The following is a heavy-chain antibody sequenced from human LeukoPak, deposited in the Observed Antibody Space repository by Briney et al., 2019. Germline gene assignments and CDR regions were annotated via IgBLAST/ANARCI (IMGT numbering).Heavy chain of an antibody. CDR2: ISSSSSTI. CDR1: GFTFSSYS. CDR3: ARDGRHYDFWSGYYKGIGY. D-gene: IGHD3-3*01. Sequence: GGSLRLSCAASGFTFSSYSMNWVRQAPGKGLEWVSYISSSSSTIYYADSVKGRFTISRDNAKNSLYLQMNSLRDEDTAVYYCARDGRHYDFWSGYYKGIGYWGQGTLVTVSS. V-gene: IGHV3-48*02. J-gene: IGHJ4*02.